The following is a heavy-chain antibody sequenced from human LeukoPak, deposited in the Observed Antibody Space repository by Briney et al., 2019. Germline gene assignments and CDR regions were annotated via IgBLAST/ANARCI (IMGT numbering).Heavy chain of an antibody. Sequence: GGSLRLSCAASGFTFSSYAMSWVRQAPGKGLEWVSAISGSGGSTYYADSVKGRFTISRDNSKNTLYLQMNSLRAEDTAVYYCAKGMVVPAAIRPKSRFDYWGQGTLVTVSS. CDR1: GFTFSSYA. CDR3: AKGMVVPAAIRPKSRFDY. V-gene: IGHV3-23*01. J-gene: IGHJ4*02. D-gene: IGHD2-2*01. CDR2: ISGSGGST.